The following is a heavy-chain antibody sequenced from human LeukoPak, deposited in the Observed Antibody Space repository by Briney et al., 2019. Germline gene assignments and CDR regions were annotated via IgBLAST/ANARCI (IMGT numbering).Heavy chain of an antibody. CDR2: ISGSGGST. CDR1: GFTFSSYA. Sequence: GGSLRLSCAASGFTFSSYAMNWVRQAPGKGLEWVSAISGSGGSTYYADSVKGRFTISRDNSKNTLYLQMNSLRAEDTAVYYCAKDLQWGSSSGWYGYFDYWGQGTLVTVSS. D-gene: IGHD6-19*01. J-gene: IGHJ4*02. CDR3: AKDLQWGSSSGWYGYFDY. V-gene: IGHV3-23*01.